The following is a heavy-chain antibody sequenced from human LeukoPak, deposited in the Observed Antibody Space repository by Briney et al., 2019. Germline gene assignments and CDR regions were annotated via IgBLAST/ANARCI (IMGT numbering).Heavy chain of an antibody. D-gene: IGHD3-3*02. CDR1: GFTFSSYG. Sequence: GGSLRLSCAASGFTFSSYGMHWVRQAPGKGLEWVAVIWYDGSNEYYADSVKGRFTISRDNSKNTLYLQMNSLRAEDTAVYYRAREIRGDYFDYWGQGTLVTVSS. CDR3: AREIRGDYFDY. CDR2: IWYDGSNE. V-gene: IGHV3-33*01. J-gene: IGHJ4*02.